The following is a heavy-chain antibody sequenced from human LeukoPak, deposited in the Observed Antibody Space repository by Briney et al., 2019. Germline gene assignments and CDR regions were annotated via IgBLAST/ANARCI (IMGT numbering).Heavy chain of an antibody. D-gene: IGHD3-10*01. J-gene: IGHJ4*02. V-gene: IGHV3-9*01. Sequence: GGSLRLPCAASGFTFDDYAMHWVRQAPGKGLEWVSGISWNSGSIGYADSVKGRFTISRDNAKNSLYLQMNSLRAEDTALYYCAKDGRASGSYFDYWGQGTLVTVSS. CDR2: ISWNSGSI. CDR3: AKDGRASGSYFDY. CDR1: GFTFDDYA.